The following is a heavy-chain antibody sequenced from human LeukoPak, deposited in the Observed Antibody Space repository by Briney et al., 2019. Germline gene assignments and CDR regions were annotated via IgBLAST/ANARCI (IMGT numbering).Heavy chain of an antibody. CDR1: GFTFSSYA. CDR2: ISASGGST. V-gene: IGHV3-23*01. Sequence: TGGSLRLSCAASGFTFSSYAMSWVRQAPGKGLEWVSAISASGGSTYYADSVKGRFTISRDNPKNTLYLQMNSLRAEDTAVYYCAKIGGPFDSWGQGTLVTVSS. D-gene: IGHD4-23*01. J-gene: IGHJ4*02. CDR3: AKIGGPFDS.